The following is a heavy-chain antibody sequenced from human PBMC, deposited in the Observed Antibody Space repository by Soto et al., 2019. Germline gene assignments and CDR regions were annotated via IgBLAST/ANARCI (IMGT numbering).Heavy chain of an antibody. CDR2: IYYSGST. V-gene: IGHV4-59*01. CDR3: AREEEVAAFDC. CDR1: GGSISSYY. Sequence: SETLSLTCTVSGGSISSYYWSWIRQPPGKGLEWIGYIYYSGSTNYNPSLKSRVTISVDTSKNQFSLKLSSVTAADTAVYYCAREEEVAAFDCWGQGTLVTVSS. D-gene: IGHD6-13*01. J-gene: IGHJ4*02.